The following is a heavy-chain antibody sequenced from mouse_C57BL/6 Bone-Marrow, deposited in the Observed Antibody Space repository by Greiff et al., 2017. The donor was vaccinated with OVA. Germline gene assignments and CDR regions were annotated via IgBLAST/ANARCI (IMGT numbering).Heavy chain of an antibody. J-gene: IGHJ1*03. V-gene: IGHV3-1*01. CDR2: ISYSGST. CDR1: GYSITSGYD. CDR3: ARDPYYYGSSYHYWYFDV. D-gene: IGHD1-1*01. Sequence: EVKLQESGPGMVKPSQSLSLTCTVTGYSITSGYDWHWIRHFPGNKLEWMGYISYSGSTNYNPSLKSRISITHDTSKNHFFLKLNSVTTEDTATYYCARDPYYYGSSYHYWYFDVWGTGTTVTVSS.